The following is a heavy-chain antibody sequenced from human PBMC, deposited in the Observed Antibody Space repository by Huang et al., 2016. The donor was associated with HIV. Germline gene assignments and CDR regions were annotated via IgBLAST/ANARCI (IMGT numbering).Heavy chain of an antibody. V-gene: IGHV3-30*18. J-gene: IGHJ4*02. CDR3: AKGGSAAAVLDF. Sequence: QVQLVESGGGVVQPGRSLRISCAASGFTFSSYGMHWVRQAQGKVVEWVAVISYDAKTKYYADSVKGRFSISRDNSKTTVYLQLNSLRLEDTAVYYCAKGGSAAAVLDFWGQGTLVTVSS. CDR1: GFTFSSYG. D-gene: IGHD6-13*01. CDR2: ISYDAKTK.